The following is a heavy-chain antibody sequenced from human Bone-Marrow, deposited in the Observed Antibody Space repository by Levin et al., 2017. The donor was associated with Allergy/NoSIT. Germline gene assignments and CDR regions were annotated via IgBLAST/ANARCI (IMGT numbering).Heavy chain of an antibody. V-gene: IGHV1-18*01. Sequence: ASVKVSCKTSGYSFSDFGISWVRQTPGQGLEWLGWISVYNGNTRYAQTFQNRVTMTTDTSTGTASMELRSLTSDDTAFYSCARGKVGRYKGSCYGRKYERWGQGTRITVSS. D-gene: IGHD3-10*01. CDR2: ISVYNGNT. CDR1: GYSFSDFG. CDR3: ARGKVGRYKGSCYGRKYER. J-gene: IGHJ4*02.